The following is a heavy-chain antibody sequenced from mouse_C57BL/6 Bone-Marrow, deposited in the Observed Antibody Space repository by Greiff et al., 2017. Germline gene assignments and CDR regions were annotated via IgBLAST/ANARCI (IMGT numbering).Heavy chain of an antibody. CDR3: ARWGYYGSSYGFAY. CDR2: IDPSDSYT. CDR1: GYTFTSYW. J-gene: IGHJ3*01. Sequence: QVQLQQPGAELVRPGTSVKLSCKASGYTFTSYWMHWVKQRPGQGLEWIGVIDPSDSYTNYNQKFKGKATLSVDTSSSTAYMQLSSLTSEDSAVYYGARWGYYGSSYGFAYWGKGTLVTVSA. V-gene: IGHV1-59*01. D-gene: IGHD1-1*01.